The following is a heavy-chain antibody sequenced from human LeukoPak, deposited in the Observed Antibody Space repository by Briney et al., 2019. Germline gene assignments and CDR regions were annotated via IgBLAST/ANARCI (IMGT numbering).Heavy chain of an antibody. Sequence: HPGGSLRLSCAASGFTFSSYWMSWVRQAPGKGLEWVANIKKDGSEKYYVDSVKGRFTISRDNAKNSLYLQMNSLRAEDTAVYYCARAAKGALWLVDGFDLWGRGTLVTVSS. J-gene: IGHJ5*02. D-gene: IGHD3-10*01. V-gene: IGHV3-7*04. CDR3: ARAAKGALWLVDGFDL. CDR1: GFTFSSYW. CDR2: IKKDGSEK.